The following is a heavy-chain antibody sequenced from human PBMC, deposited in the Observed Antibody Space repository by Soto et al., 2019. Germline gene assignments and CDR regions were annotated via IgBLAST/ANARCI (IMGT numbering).Heavy chain of an antibody. V-gene: IGHV1-3*01. CDR3: ARDRSESSWYYFAY. J-gene: IGHJ4*02. CDR2: INAGNGNT. CDR1: GYTPTSYA. D-gene: IGHD6-13*01. Sequence: APVKVACKASGYTPTSYARHWVRQAPRQRLEWWRWINAGNGNTKYSQKFRLRVTITRDASASTAYMELSSLRSEETAVYYCARDRSESSWYYFAYWGQGTLVTFSS.